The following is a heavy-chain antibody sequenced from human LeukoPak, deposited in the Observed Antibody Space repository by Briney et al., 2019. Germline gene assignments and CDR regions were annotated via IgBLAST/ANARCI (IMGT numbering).Heavy chain of an antibody. CDR3: ARDPRYSGYEGYFDY. CDR2: INPNSGGT. J-gene: IGHJ4*02. D-gene: IGHD5-12*01. V-gene: IGHV1-2*02. Sequence: ASVKVSCKASGYTFTGYYMHWVRQAPGQGLEWMGWINPNSGGTNYAQKFQGRVTMTRDTSISTAYMELSRLRSDDTAVYYCARDPRYSGYEGYFDYRGQGTLVTVSS. CDR1: GYTFTGYY.